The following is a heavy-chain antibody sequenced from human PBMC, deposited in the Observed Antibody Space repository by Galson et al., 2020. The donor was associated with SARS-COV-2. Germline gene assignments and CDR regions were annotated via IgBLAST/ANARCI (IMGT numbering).Heavy chain of an antibody. V-gene: IGHV4-31*03. Sequence: SETLSLTCSVSGGSISSGGYYWRWIRQHPRKGLEWIGYIYYRGSTYYNPSLKTRVTISVDTSKNHFSLKLSSVTAADTAVYYCARGEYCSSTSCYERGRLGYWGQGTLVTVSS. J-gene: IGHJ4*02. D-gene: IGHD2-2*01. CDR2: IYYRGST. CDR3: ARGEYCSSTSCYERGRLGY. CDR1: GGSISSGGYY.